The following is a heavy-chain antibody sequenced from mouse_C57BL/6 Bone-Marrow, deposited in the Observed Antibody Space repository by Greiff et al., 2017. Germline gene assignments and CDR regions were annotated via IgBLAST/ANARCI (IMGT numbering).Heavy chain of an antibody. CDR2: IYPGDGDT. J-gene: IGHJ1*03. CDR3: ARRGGFDV. CDR1: GYAFSSSW. V-gene: IGHV1-82*01. Sequence: VKLQESGPELVKPGASVKISCKASGYAFSSSWMNWVKQRPGKGLEWIGRIYPGDGDTNYNGKFKGKATLTADKSSSTAYMQLSSLTSEDSAVYFCARRGGFDVWGTGTTVTVSS.